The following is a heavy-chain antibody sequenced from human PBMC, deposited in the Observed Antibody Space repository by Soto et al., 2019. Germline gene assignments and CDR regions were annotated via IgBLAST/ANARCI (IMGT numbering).Heavy chain of an antibody. Sequence: ASVKVSCKVSGYTLTELSMRWVRQAPGKGLEWMGGFDPEDGETIYAQKFQGRVTMTEDTSTDTAYMELSSLRSEDTAVYYCATDGGMVYASRLFDYWGQGTLVTVSS. D-gene: IGHD2-8*01. J-gene: IGHJ4*02. V-gene: IGHV1-24*01. CDR1: GYTLTELS. CDR2: FDPEDGET. CDR3: ATDGGMVYASRLFDY.